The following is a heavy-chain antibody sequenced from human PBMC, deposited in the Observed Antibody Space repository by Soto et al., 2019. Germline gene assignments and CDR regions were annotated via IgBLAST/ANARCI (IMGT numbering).Heavy chain of an antibody. CDR2: IWYDGDNK. Sequence: QVQLVESGGGVVQPGRSLRLSCAASGFTFSSYAMYWVRQPPGKGLEWVAEIWYDGDNKYYADSVKGRFTISRDNSANTVFLQMDSLRAEDTAVYYCAREYSLAVVLPSYWGQGTLVTVSS. D-gene: IGHD2-15*01. CDR1: GFTFSSYA. CDR3: AREYSLAVVLPSY. J-gene: IGHJ4*02. V-gene: IGHV3-33*01.